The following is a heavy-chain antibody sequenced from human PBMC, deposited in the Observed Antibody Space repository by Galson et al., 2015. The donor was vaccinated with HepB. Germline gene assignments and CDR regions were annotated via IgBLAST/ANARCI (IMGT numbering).Heavy chain of an antibody. CDR1: GFTFSSYA. J-gene: IGHJ4*02. Sequence: SLRLSCAASGFTFSSYAMHWVRQAPGKGLEWVAVISYDGSNKYYADSMKGRFTISRDNSKNTLYLQMNSLRAEDTAVYYCARDGDESSSWYWYFDYWGQGTLVTVSS. CDR2: ISYDGSNK. CDR3: ARDGDESSSWYWYFDY. V-gene: IGHV3-30-3*01. D-gene: IGHD6-13*01.